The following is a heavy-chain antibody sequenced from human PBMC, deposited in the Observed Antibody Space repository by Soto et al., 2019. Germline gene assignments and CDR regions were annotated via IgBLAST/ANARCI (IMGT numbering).Heavy chain of an antibody. D-gene: IGHD2-15*01. Sequence: SETLSLTCAVYGGSFSGYYWSWIRQPPGKGLEWIGEINHSGSTNYNPSLKSRVTISVDTSKNQFSLKLSSVTAADTAVYYCARGGCSGGSCYPNFDYWGQGTLVTVSS. CDR2: INHSGST. J-gene: IGHJ4*02. V-gene: IGHV4-34*01. CDR1: GGSFSGYY. CDR3: ARGGCSGGSCYPNFDY.